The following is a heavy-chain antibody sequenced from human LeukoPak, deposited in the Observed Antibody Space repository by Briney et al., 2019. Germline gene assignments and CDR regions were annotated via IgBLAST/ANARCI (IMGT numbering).Heavy chain of an antibody. Sequence: SGGSLRLSCAASGFTFSSYWMHWVRHVPGKGLEWVSRVDIDGSSTTYADSVKGRFTISRDNAKNTLYLQMNSLRAEDTAVYYCARDRPHNWFDPWGQGTLVTVSS. J-gene: IGHJ5*02. CDR2: VDIDGSST. V-gene: IGHV3-74*01. CDR3: ARDRPHNWFDP. CDR1: GFTFSSYW.